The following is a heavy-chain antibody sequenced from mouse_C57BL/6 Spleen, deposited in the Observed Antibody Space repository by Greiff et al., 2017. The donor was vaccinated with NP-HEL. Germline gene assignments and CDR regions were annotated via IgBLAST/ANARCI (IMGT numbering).Heavy chain of an antibody. V-gene: IGHV1-74*01. Sequence: QVQLQQPGAELVKPGASVKVSCKASGYTFTSYWMHWVKQRPGQGLEWIGRIPPSDSDTNYNQKFKGKATLTVDKSSSPAYMQLSSLTSEDSAVYYGAITTGYDYRAWFAYWGQGTLVTVSA. CDR3: AITTGYDYRAWFAY. J-gene: IGHJ3*01. CDR1: GYTFTSYW. CDR2: IPPSDSDT. D-gene: IGHD2-4*01.